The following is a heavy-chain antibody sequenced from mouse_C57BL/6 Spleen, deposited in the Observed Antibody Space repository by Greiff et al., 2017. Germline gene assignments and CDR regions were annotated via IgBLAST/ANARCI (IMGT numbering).Heavy chain of an antibody. D-gene: IGHD1-1*01. CDR2: INPSNGGT. V-gene: IGHV1-53*01. Sequence: QVQLQQPGTELVKPGASVKLSCKASGYTFTSYWMHWVKQRPGQGLEWIGNINPSNGGTNYNEKFKSKATLTVDKSSSTAYMQLSSLTSEDSAVYYCARWGVIAVYYYAMGDWGQGTSVTVSS. CDR3: ARWGVIAVYYYAMGD. CDR1: GYTFTSYW. J-gene: IGHJ4*01.